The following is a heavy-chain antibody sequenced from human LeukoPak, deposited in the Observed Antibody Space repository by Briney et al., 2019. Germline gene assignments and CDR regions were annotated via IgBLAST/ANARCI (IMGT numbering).Heavy chain of an antibody. CDR1: GFTFSSYW. D-gene: IGHD3-22*01. J-gene: IGHJ6*02. V-gene: IGHV3-74*01. CDR3: ARSHYYDSSAYYFNYGLDV. Sequence: GGSLRLSCAASGFTFSSYWMHWVRHPPGKGLVWVSRIYGDGSSTRYADSVKGGFTVSRDNAKNTLYLQMNSLRAEDTAVYYCARSHYYDSSAYYFNYGLDVWGQGTTVIVSS. CDR2: IYGDGSST.